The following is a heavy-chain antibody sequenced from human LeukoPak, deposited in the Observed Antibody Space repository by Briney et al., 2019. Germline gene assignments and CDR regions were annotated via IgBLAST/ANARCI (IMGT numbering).Heavy chain of an antibody. CDR1: GGSFSGYY. CDR2: INHSGST. J-gene: IGHJ4*02. Sequence: SETLSLTCTVYGGSFSGYYWSWIRQPPGKGLEWIGEINHSGSTNYNPSLKSRVTISVDTSKNHFSLKLSSVTAADTAVYYCAREVAYYYGSGSYYNTLRYFAYWGKGTLVTVSS. D-gene: IGHD3-10*01. V-gene: IGHV4-34*01. CDR3: AREVAYYYGSGSYYNTLRYFAY.